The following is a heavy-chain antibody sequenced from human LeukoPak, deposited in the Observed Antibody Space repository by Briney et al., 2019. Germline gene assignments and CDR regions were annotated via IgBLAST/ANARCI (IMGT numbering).Heavy chain of an antibody. CDR2: IYYSGST. CDR1: GGSTSSYY. J-gene: IGHJ3*02. CDR3: ARIPTNAVPSAHNGFDI. D-gene: IGHD6-19*01. V-gene: IGHV4-59*08. Sequence: PSETLSLTCTVSGGSTSSYYWSWIRQSPGKGLECIGYIYYSGSTNYNPSLKSRVTISVDTSKNQFSLRLNSVTAADTSIYYCARIPTNAVPSAHNGFDIWGQGTMLTVSS.